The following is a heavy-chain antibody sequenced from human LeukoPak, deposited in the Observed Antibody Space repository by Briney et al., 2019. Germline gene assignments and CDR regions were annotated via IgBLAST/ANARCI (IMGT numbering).Heavy chain of an antibody. J-gene: IGHJ2*01. D-gene: IGHD4-23*01. Sequence: GGSLRLSCAASGFSFRSYDMHWVRRGTGKGLELGSTIGSAGDTYYPGSVKGRFTISRENAKNSLYLQLNSLRAGDTAVYYCARGAVAGYWYLDLWGRGTLVTVSS. V-gene: IGHV3-13*01. CDR2: IGSAGDT. CDR1: GFSFRSYD. CDR3: ARGAVAGYWYLDL.